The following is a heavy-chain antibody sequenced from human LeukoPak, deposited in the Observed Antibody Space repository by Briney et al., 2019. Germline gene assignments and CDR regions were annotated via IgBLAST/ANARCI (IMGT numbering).Heavy chain of an antibody. CDR3: ASDSSGYHWFDY. CDR1: GLSITTHR. V-gene: IGHV4-59*11. J-gene: IGHJ4*02. CDR2: VYYSGTN. D-gene: IGHD3-22*01. Sequence: SETLSLTCTVSGLSITTHRWSWIHQPPRNTLERNGNVYYSGTNIYNPSLKSRVTISVDTAKNQFSLRLSSVTVADAAVYYCASDSSGYHWFDYWGQGTLVSVSS.